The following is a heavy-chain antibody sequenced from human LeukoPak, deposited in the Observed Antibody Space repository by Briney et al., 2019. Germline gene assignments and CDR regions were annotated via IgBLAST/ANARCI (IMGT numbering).Heavy chain of an antibody. Sequence: GGSLRLSCAASGFTVSSNYMSWVRQAPGKGLEWVSVIYSRGSTYYADSVKGRFTISRDNSKNTVYLQMNSLRAEDTAVYYCARDGAGYCSSSRCSGFDYWGQGTLVTVSS. D-gene: IGHD2-15*01. V-gene: IGHV3-66*01. J-gene: IGHJ4*02. CDR3: ARDGAGYCSSSRCSGFDY. CDR2: IYSRGST. CDR1: GFTVSSNY.